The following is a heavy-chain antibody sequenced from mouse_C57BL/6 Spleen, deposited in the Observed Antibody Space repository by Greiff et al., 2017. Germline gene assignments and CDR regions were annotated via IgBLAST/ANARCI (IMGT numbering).Heavy chain of an antibody. CDR2: IWTGGGT. J-gene: IGHJ3*01. D-gene: IGHD2-5*01. CDR1: GFSLTSYA. CDR3: AGYSNYVAY. V-gene: IGHV2-9-1*01. Sequence: VQLQQSGPGLVAPSQSLSITCTVSGFSLTSYAISWVRQPPGKGLEWLGVIWTGGGTNFNSALKSRLSISKDNSKSQVFLKMNSLQTDDTARYYCAGYSNYVAYWGQGTLVTVSA.